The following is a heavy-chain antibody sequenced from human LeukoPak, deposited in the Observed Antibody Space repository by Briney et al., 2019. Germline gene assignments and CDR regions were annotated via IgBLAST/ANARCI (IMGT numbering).Heavy chain of an antibody. V-gene: IGHV4-59*01. Sequence: SETLSLTCTVSAGSISSYYWSWIRQPPGKGLEWIGYIYYSGYTKYNPSLGSRVTISVDTSKNQFSLKLSSVSAADTAVYYCARDIDGYNALDYWGQGTLVTVSS. J-gene: IGHJ4*02. CDR1: AGSISSYY. CDR2: IYYSGYT. CDR3: ARDIDGYNALDY. D-gene: IGHD5-24*01.